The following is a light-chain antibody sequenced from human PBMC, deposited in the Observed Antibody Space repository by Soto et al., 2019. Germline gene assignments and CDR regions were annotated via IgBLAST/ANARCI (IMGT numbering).Light chain of an antibody. Sequence: QSVLTQPPSASGTPGQRVTISCSGSNSNIGSNTVNWYQQLPGTAPKLLIYNNNQRPSGVPDRFSGSKSGTSASLAISGLQSEDEADYSCATWDDSLNGPVFGGGTKVTVL. V-gene: IGLV1-44*01. CDR2: NNN. CDR1: NSNIGSNT. CDR3: ATWDDSLNGPV. J-gene: IGLJ2*01.